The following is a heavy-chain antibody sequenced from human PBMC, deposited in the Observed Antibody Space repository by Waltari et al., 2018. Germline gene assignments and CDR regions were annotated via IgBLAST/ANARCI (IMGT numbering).Heavy chain of an antibody. CDR2: IWFDGNKT. D-gene: IGHD3-10*01. V-gene: IGHV3-33*06. J-gene: IGHJ5*02. CDR1: GFSLSNFG. Sequence: QIQLVESGGGVVQPGMSLRLSCAASGFSLSNFGMHWVRQAPGKGLEWVALIWFDGNKTYYADSVRGRFTISRDDSKNTLYLDINTLRVDDTAIYYCAKDAFGNTYLDHWGQGTLVTVSS. CDR3: AKDAFGNTYLDH.